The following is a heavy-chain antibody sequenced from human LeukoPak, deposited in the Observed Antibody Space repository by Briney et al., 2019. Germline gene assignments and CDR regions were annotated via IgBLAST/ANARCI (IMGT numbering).Heavy chain of an antibody. CDR3: ARFGLGKHIEVAGIPFDI. Sequence: ASVKVSCKASGYTFTSYGISWVRQAPGQGLEWMGWISAYNGNTNYAQKLHGRLTLTTDTSTGTAYMELRSLRSDDTAVYYCARFGLGKHIEVAGIPFDIWGQGTMVTVSS. J-gene: IGHJ3*02. CDR2: ISAYNGNT. V-gene: IGHV1-18*01. D-gene: IGHD6-19*01. CDR1: GYTFTSYG.